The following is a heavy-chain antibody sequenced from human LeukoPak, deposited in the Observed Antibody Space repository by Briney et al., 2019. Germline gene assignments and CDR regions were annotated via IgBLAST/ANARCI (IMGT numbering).Heavy chain of an antibody. Sequence: PSETLSLTCAVYGGSFSGYYWSWIRQPPGKGLEWIGEINHSGSTNYNPSLKSRVTISVDTSKNQFSLKLSSVTAAGTAVYYCARVPTVTSVFYYYYYYMDVWGKGTTVTVSS. V-gene: IGHV4-34*01. CDR1: GGSFSGYY. CDR3: ARVPTVTSVFYYYYYYMDV. J-gene: IGHJ6*03. CDR2: INHSGST. D-gene: IGHD4-11*01.